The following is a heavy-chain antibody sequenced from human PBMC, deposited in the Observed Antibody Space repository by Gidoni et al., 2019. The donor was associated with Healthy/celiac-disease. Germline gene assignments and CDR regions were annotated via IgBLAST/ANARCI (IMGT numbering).Heavy chain of an antibody. CDR1: GGSISSSSYS. Sequence: LQLQASGPGLVKPSETLSLTCTVSGGSISSSSYSWGWIRQPPGKGLEWIGSIYYSGSTYYNPSLKSRVTISVDTSKNQFSLKLSSVTAADTAVYYCARIAVAGIEIDYWGQGTLVTVSS. D-gene: IGHD6-19*01. V-gene: IGHV4-39*01. CDR3: ARIAVAGIEIDY. J-gene: IGHJ4*02. CDR2: IYYSGST.